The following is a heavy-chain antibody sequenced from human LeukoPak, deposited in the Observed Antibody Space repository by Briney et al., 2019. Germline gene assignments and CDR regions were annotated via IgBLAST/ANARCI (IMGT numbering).Heavy chain of an antibody. CDR3: ARRVAGRGDFDY. J-gene: IGHJ4*02. CDR2: IYYSGST. V-gene: IGHV4-39*01. CDR1: GGSISSSSYY. D-gene: IGHD6-19*01. Sequence: PSETLSLTCTVSGGSISSSSYYWGWIRQPPGKGLEWIGSIYYSGSTHYNPSLKSRVTISVDTSKNQFSLKLSSVTAADTAVYYCARRVAGRGDFDYWGQGTLVTVSS.